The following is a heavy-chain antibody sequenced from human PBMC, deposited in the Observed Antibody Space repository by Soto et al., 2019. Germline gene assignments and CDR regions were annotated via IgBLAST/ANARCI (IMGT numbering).Heavy chain of an antibody. CDR2: ISWNSGSI. Sequence: GGSNRVSRRAAECKCEDYARHWVRQKPGKGLEWVSGISWNSGSIGYADSVKGRFTISRDNAKNSLYLQMNSLRAEDTALYYCAKVSQRLIVATILGAFDIWGQGTMVTVSS. J-gene: IGHJ3*02. CDR1: ECKCEDYA. D-gene: IGHD5-12*01. V-gene: IGHV3-9*01. CDR3: AKVSQRLIVATILGAFDI.